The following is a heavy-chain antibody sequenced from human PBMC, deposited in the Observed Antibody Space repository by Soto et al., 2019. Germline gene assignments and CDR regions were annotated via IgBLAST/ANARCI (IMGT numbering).Heavy chain of an antibody. CDR2: IYPRDSRT. CDR3: ARFAATSGINAFDI. CDR1: GYTFTNYW. Sequence: PGESLKISCQGSGYTFTNYWIVWVRQMSGKGLEWMGIIYPRDSRTTYNPSFQGQVTISADKSLNSAFLQWNSLKASDTATYYCARFAATSGINAFDIWGPGTMVTVSS. D-gene: IGHD1-1*01. J-gene: IGHJ3*02. V-gene: IGHV5-51*01.